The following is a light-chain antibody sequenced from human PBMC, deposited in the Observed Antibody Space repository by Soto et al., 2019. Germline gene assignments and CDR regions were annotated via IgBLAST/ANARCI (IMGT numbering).Light chain of an antibody. J-gene: IGLJ2*01. CDR3: SSYAGSDNFVV. CDR1: SSDVGGYNF. CDR2: EVS. V-gene: IGLV2-8*01. Sequence: QAALTQPPSASGSPGQSVTISCTGTSSDVGGYNFVSWFQQSPGKAPKLMIYEVSKRPSGVPDRFSGSKSGKTASLTVSGLQADDEDDYYCSSYAGSDNFVVFGGGTKLTVL.